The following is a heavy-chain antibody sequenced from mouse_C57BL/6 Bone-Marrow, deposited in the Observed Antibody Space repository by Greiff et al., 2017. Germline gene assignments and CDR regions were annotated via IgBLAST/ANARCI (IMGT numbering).Heavy chain of an antibody. J-gene: IGHJ3*01. Sequence: EVQGVESGGDLVKPGGSLKLSCAASGFTFSSYGMSWVRQTPDKRLEWVATISSGGSNTYYPDSVKGRFTISRDNAKNTLYLQMSSLKSEDTAMYYCARRVYYDYDGFAYWGQGTLVTVSA. CDR1: GFTFSSYG. V-gene: IGHV5-6*01. CDR3: ARRVYYDYDGFAY. D-gene: IGHD2-4*01. CDR2: ISSGGSNT.